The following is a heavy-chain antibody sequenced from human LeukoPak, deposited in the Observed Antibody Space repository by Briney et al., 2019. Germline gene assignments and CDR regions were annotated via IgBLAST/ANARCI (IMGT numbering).Heavy chain of an antibody. D-gene: IGHD3-22*01. J-gene: IGHJ4*02. V-gene: IGHV4-34*01. CDR1: GESSFSNYY. CDR3: SRQVVGNHD. Sequence: SETLSLTCAVYGESSFSNYYWSWIRQTPGGALEWIGEINHSGYTNYNPSLKSRVTLSIDTSKNQFSLRLNSVTAADTAVYYCSRQVVGNHDWGQGTLVTVSS. CDR2: INHSGYT.